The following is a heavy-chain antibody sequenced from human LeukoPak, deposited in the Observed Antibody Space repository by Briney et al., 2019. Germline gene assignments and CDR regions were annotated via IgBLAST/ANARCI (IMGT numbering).Heavy chain of an antibody. CDR3: AKSVVPAAINYYYMDV. D-gene: IGHD2-2*01. Sequence: GGSLRLSCAASGFTFDDYAMHWVRQAPGKGQEWVSLISWDGGSTYYADSVKGRFTISRDNSKNSLYLQMNSLRAEDTALYYCAKSVVPAAINYYYMDVWGKGTTVTVSS. V-gene: IGHV3-43D*03. J-gene: IGHJ6*03. CDR1: GFTFDDYA. CDR2: ISWDGGST.